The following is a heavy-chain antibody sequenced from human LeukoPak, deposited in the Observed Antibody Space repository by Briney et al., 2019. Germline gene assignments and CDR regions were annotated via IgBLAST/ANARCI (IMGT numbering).Heavy chain of an antibody. Sequence: PGGSLRLSCVAPGFIFSSYGMHWVRQAPAKGLVWVSRINSDGSSTSYADSVKGRFTISRDNAKNSLYLQMNSLRAEDTAVYYCARRRDSGSLQHFDYWGQGTLVTVSS. J-gene: IGHJ4*02. V-gene: IGHV3-74*01. CDR3: ARRRDSGSLQHFDY. CDR1: GFIFSSYG. CDR2: INSDGSST. D-gene: IGHD1-26*01.